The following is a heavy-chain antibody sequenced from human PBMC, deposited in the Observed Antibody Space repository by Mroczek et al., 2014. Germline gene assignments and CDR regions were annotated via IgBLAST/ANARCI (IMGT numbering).Heavy chain of an antibody. V-gene: IGHV4-61*02. Sequence: QVQLVQSGPGLVKPSQTLSLTCTVSGGSISSGSYYWSWIRQPAGKGLEWIGRIYTSGSTNYNPSLKSRVTMSVDTSKNQFSLKLSSVTAADTAVYYCAREGGIQLWPYYYYYMDVWGKGTTVTVSS. CDR2: IYTSGST. D-gene: IGHD5-18*01. CDR3: AREGGIQLWPYYYYYMDV. J-gene: IGHJ6*03. CDR1: GGSISSGSYY.